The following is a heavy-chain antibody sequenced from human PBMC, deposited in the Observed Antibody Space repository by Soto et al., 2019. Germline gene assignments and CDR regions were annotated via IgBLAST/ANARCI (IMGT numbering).Heavy chain of an antibody. CDR3: ARDREAGYNFYYGMDV. J-gene: IGHJ6*02. D-gene: IGHD6-19*01. V-gene: IGHV4-4*07. CDR2: IYTSASI. Sequence: SPALSLTCIVSGADINTYSWTWIRQPAGKGLEWIGRIYTSASINYNTSLRGRVTVSVDTSTNQVSLKLASVTAADTAVYYCARDREAGYNFYYGMDVWGQGTTVTV. CDR1: GADINTYS.